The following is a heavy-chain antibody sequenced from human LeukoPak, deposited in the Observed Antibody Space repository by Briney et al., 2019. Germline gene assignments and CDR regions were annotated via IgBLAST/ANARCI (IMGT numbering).Heavy chain of an antibody. CDR3: ARDHDESNWFDP. V-gene: IGHV1-8*02. CDR1: GYTFTGYY. D-gene: IGHD1-1*01. J-gene: IGHJ5*02. CDR2: MNPNSGNT. Sequence: GASVKVSCKASGYTFTGYYIHWVRQATGQGLEWMGWMNPNSGNTGYAQKFQGRVTMTRNTSISTAYMELSSLRSEDTAVYYCARDHDESNWFDPWGQGTLVTVSS.